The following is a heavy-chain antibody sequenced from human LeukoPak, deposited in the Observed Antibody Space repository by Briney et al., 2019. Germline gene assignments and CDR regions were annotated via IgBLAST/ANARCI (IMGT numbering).Heavy chain of an antibody. CDR1: GFTFSSHW. J-gene: IGHJ4*02. D-gene: IGHD4-17*01. CDR3: AKDQNGVLDY. V-gene: IGHV3-23*01. CDR2: ISGSGGST. Sequence: GGSLRLSCAASGFTFSSHWMSWVRQAPGKGLEWVSAISGSGGSTYYADSVKGRFTISRDNSKNTLYLQMNSLRAEDTAVYYCAKDQNGVLDYWGQGTLVTVSS.